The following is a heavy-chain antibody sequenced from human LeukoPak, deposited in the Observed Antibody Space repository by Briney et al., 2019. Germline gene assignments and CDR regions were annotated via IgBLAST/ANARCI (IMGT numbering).Heavy chain of an antibody. D-gene: IGHD3-22*01. J-gene: IGHJ4*02. CDR3: ARDLPYYYDSSGLFDY. CDR1: GGSISSSSYY. V-gene: IGHV4-39*07. CDR2: IYYSGST. Sequence: SETLSLTCTVSGGSISSSSYYWGWIRQPPGKGLEWIGSIYYSGSTYYNPSLKSRVTISVDTSKNQFSLKLSSVTAADTAVYYCARDLPYYYDSSGLFDYWGQGTLVTVSS.